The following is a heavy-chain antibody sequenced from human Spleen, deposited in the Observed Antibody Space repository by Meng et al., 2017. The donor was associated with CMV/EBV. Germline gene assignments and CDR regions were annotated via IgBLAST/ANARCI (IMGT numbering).Heavy chain of an antibody. Sequence: TFGFTVGSHAMGRARQAPGRGLGWVTGISGSGTSTEYVDSVRGSCTISRDNSKDTLYLKMNSLSIEDSDIYYCAKLGVAQWMTSVPHWGQGTLVTVSS. CDR1: GFTVGSHA. J-gene: IGHJ4*02. D-gene: IGHD5-12*01. CDR3: AKLGVAQWMTSVPH. V-gene: IGHV3-23*01. CDR2: ISGSGTST.